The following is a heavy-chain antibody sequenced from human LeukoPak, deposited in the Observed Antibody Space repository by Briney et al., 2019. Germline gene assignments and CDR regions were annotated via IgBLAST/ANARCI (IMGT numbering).Heavy chain of an antibody. J-gene: IGHJ3*02. D-gene: IGHD6-13*01. CDR2: IYSGGNT. CDR1: GFTVSSNY. Sequence: GGSLRLSCAASGFTVSSNYMSWVRQAPGKGLEWVSVIYSGGNTYYADSVKGRFTISRDNSKNTLYLQMSSLRVEDTAVYYCARDGPVAAAGWFAFDIWGQGTMVTVSS. CDR3: ARDGPVAAAGWFAFDI. V-gene: IGHV3-53*01.